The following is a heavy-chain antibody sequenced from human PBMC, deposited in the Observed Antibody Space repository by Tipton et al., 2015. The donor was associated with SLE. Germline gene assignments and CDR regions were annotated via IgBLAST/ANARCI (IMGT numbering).Heavy chain of an antibody. Sequence: TLSLTCTVSGGSISSYYWSWIRQPAGKGLEWIGRIYTSGSTNYTSGSTNYNPSLKSRVTISVDTSKNQFSLKVNSVTAADTAVYYCARLGDYGDGGWFDPWGQGTLVTVSS. CDR2: IYTSGSTNYTSGST. D-gene: IGHD4-17*01. V-gene: IGHV4-4*07. CDR1: GGSISSYY. CDR3: ARLGDYGDGGWFDP. J-gene: IGHJ5*02.